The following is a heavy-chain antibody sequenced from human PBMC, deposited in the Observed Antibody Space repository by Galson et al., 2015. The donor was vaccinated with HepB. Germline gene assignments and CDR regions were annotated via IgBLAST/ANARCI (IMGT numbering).Heavy chain of an antibody. CDR2: ISSSSSYT. J-gene: IGHJ4*02. CDR1: GFTFSDYY. V-gene: IGHV3-11*06. CDR3: ARSSTMIVRGIDY. D-gene: IGHD3-22*01. Sequence: SLRLSCAASGFTFSDYYMSWIRQAPGKGLEWVSYISSSSSYTNYADSVKGRFTMSRDNAKNSLYLQMSSLRAEDTAVYYCARSSTMIVRGIDYWGQGTVVTVSS.